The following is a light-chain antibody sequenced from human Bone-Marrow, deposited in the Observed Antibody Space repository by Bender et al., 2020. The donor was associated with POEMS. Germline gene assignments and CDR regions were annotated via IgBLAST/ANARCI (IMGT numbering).Light chain of an antibody. CDR3: SSYTGSNTLEV. CDR2: DVS. J-gene: IGLJ3*02. V-gene: IGLV2-14*03. Sequence: QSALTQPASVSGSPGQSIAISCTGTSSDVGGFDYVSWYQQHPGKAPKLMIYDVSHRPSGVSDRFSGSKSGSTASLTISGLQAEDEADYYCSSYTGSNTLEVFGGGTKLTVL. CDR1: SSDVGGFDY.